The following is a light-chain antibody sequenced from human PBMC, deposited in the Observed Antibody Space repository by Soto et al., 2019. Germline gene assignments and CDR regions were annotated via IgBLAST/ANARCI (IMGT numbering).Light chain of an antibody. J-gene: IGKJ2*01. CDR3: QQYDSSPGT. Sequence: EIVLTQSPGTLSVSPGESVTLSCRASQRIARDYLAWYQQRPGQAPRLLIYGVSSRASGIPAKFSGSGSGTEFTLTISCLDLEDLALYYCQQYDSSPGTFGQGTNLDIK. CDR1: QRIARDY. V-gene: IGKV3-20*01. CDR2: GVS.